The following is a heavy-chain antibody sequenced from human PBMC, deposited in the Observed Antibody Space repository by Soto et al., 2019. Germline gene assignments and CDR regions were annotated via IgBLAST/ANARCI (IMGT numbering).Heavy chain of an antibody. D-gene: IGHD3-3*01. V-gene: IGHV3-23*01. Sequence: GGSLRLSCAASGFTFSNYDMSWVRQAPGMGLEWVSVIRGSGGNTYYADSVKGRFTVSRDNSKNTLYLQMNSLRAEDTAVYYCAKKYYDFWSGYPGSQPFDYWGQGTLVTVSS. CDR1: GFTFSNYD. CDR3: AKKYYDFWSGYPGSQPFDY. CDR2: IRGSGGNT. J-gene: IGHJ4*02.